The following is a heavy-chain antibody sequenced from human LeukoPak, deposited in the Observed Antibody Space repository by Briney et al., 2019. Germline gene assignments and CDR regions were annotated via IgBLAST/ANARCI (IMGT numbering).Heavy chain of an antibody. CDR3: ARQTAMGRSGDY. D-gene: IGHD5-18*01. CDR1: GYSFTSYW. CDR2: IDPSDSDT. V-gene: IGHV5-51*01. J-gene: IGHJ4*02. Sequence: GESLKISCKASGYSFTSYWIGWVRQMPGKGLEWIGIIDPSDSDTRYPPSFQGQVTISADKSLTTASLQWNSLKASDTAMYYCARQTAMGRSGDYWRPGTLVIVSS.